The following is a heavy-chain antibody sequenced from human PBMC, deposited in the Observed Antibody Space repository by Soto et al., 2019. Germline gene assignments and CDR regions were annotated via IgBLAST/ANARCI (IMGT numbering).Heavy chain of an antibody. D-gene: IGHD1-26*01. CDR2: IYYSGST. CDR3: ARGDPYNWFGP. V-gene: IGHV4-61*01. J-gene: IGHJ5*02. CDR1: GGSVSSGSYY. Sequence: SETLSLSCTVSGGSVSSGSYYWSWIRQPPGKGLEWIGYIYYSGSTNYNPSLKSRVTISVDTSKNQFSLKLSSVTAADTAVYYCARGDPYNWFGPWGQGTLVTVSS.